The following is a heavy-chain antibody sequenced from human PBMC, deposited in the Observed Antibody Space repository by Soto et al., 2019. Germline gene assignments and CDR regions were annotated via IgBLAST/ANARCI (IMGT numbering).Heavy chain of an antibody. CDR2: INPQTGGT. Sequence: QVQLVQSGAEVKTPGASVRVSCKASGYTFTGYYIHWVREAPGQGLEWMGWINPQTGGTSYGQKFQGRVTLSRDTSINTAYLELSRLRFDDAAAYFCARERYQVISDGMDVWGQGTTVTVSS. J-gene: IGHJ6*02. V-gene: IGHV1-2*02. CDR1: GYTFTGYY. D-gene: IGHD2-2*01. CDR3: ARERYQVISDGMDV.